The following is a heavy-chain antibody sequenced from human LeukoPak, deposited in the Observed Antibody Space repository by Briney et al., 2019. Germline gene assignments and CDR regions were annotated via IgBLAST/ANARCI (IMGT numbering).Heavy chain of an antibody. CDR2: ISSSGTAI. CDR1: GCTFSDYY. D-gene: IGHD2-21*01. CDR3: ARDQSYYRV. V-gene: IGHV3-11*01. Sequence: GGSLRLSCTASGCTFSDYYKTWIRNPPGTGLEWVSGISSSGTAIYYADSVKSRFTISRDNAKNSLYLEMRSLRAEDTAMYYCARDQSYYRVWGQGTLVTVSS. J-gene: IGHJ4*02.